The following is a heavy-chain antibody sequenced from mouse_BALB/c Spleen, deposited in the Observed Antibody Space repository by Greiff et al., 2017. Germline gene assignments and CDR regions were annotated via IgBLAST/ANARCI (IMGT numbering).Heavy chain of an antibody. V-gene: IGHV1-7*01. J-gene: IGHJ4*01. CDR2: INPSTGYT. CDR1: GYTFTSYW. D-gene: IGHD4-1*01. CDR3: ARGPNWDGYYAMDY. Sequence: VQLQQSGAELAKPGASVKMSCKASGYTFTSYWMHWVKQRPGQGLEWIGYINPSTGYTEYNQKFKDKATLTADKSSSTAYMQLSSLTSEDSAVYYCARGPNWDGYYAMDYWGQGTSVTVSS.